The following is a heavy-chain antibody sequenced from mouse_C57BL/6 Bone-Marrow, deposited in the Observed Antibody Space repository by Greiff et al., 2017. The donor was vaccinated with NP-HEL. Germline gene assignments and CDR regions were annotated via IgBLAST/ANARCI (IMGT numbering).Heavy chain of an antibody. D-gene: IGHD1-1*01. J-gene: IGHJ2*01. Sequence: VQLQQPGAELVKPGASVKMSCKASGYTFTSYWITWVKQRPGQGLEWIGDIYPGSGSTNYNEKFKSKATLTVDTSSSTAYMQLSSLTSEDSAVYYCARGEYYNGSWHYFDYWGQGTTLTVSS. CDR1: GYTFTSYW. V-gene: IGHV1-55*01. CDR3: ARGEYYNGSWHYFDY. CDR2: IYPGSGST.